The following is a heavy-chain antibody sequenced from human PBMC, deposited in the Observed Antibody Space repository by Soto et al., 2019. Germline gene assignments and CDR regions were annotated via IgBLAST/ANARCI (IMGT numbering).Heavy chain of an antibody. CDR2: ISGSGGST. CDR3: ARSYYDSSASYASYGMDV. J-gene: IGHJ6*02. V-gene: IGHV3-23*01. D-gene: IGHD3-22*01. CDR1: GFTFSSYA. Sequence: PGGSLRLSCAASGFTFSSYAMSWVRQAPGKGLEWISTISGSGGSTYYADSVKGRFTISRDNSKNTFYLQMNSLRAEDTAVYYCARSYYDSSASYASYGMDVWGQGTTVTVSS.